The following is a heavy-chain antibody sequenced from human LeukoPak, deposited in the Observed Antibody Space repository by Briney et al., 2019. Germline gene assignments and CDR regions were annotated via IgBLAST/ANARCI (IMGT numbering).Heavy chain of an antibody. J-gene: IGHJ4*02. CDR3: ARANGIAVAGYYFDD. V-gene: IGHV4-34*01. Sequence: PSETLSLTCAVSGGSFSGYYWSWIRQPPGKGLEWIGEINHSGSTNYNPSLKSRVTISVDTSKKQFSLKLSSVTAADTAVYYCARANGIAVAGYYFDDWGQGTLVTVAS. D-gene: IGHD6-19*01. CDR2: INHSGST. CDR1: GGSFSGYY.